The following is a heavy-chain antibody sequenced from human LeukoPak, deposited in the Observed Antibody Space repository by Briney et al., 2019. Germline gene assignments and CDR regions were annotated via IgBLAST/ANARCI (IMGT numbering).Heavy chain of an antibody. Sequence: SETLSLTCTVSGGSISSSSYYWGWIRQPPGKGLEWVGSIYYSGSTYYNPSLKSRVTITVDTSNNQFSLKLSSVTAADTAVYYCARLRKSGGSGSYSPFDYWGQGTLVTVSS. V-gene: IGHV4-39*01. J-gene: IGHJ4*02. CDR1: GGSISSSSYY. D-gene: IGHD3-10*01. CDR2: IYYSGST. CDR3: ARLRKSGGSGSYSPFDY.